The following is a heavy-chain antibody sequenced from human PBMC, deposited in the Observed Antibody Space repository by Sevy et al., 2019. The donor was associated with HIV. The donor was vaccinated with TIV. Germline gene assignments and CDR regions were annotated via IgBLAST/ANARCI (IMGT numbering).Heavy chain of an antibody. V-gene: IGHV4-59*01. D-gene: IGHD4-17*01. J-gene: IGHJ5*02. Sequence: SETPLTCTVSGGSISSYYWSWIRQPPGKGLEWIGYIYYSGSTNYNPSLKSRVTISVDTSKNQFSLKLSSVTAADTAVYYCARSLNYGDYYYNWFDPWGQGTLVTVSS. CDR1: GGSISSYY. CDR2: IYYSGST. CDR3: ARSLNYGDYYYNWFDP.